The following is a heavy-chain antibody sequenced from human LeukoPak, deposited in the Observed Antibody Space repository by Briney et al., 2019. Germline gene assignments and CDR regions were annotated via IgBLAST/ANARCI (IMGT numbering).Heavy chain of an antibody. J-gene: IGHJ4*02. Sequence: GGSLRLSCAASGSTFSSYGMSWVRQAPGKGLEWVSAISGSGGSTYYADSVKGRFTISRDNSKNTLYLQMNSLRAEDTAVYYCAKASLGARTKPFDYWGQGTLVTVSS. CDR1: GSTFSSYG. V-gene: IGHV3-23*01. CDR2: ISGSGGST. D-gene: IGHD3-16*01. CDR3: AKASLGARTKPFDY.